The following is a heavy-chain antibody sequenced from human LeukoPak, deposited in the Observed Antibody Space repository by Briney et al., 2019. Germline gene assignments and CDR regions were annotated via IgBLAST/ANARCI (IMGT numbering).Heavy chain of an antibody. V-gene: IGHV4-4*02. Sequence: SGTLSLTCAVSGGSISSSNWWSWVRQPPGKGLEWIGEIYHSGSTNYNPSLKSRVTISVDKSKNQFSLKLSSVTAADTAVYYCARWWFGELSDAFDIWGQGTMVTVSS. J-gene: IGHJ3*02. CDR3: ARWWFGELSDAFDI. CDR1: GGSISSSNW. CDR2: IYHSGST. D-gene: IGHD3-10*01.